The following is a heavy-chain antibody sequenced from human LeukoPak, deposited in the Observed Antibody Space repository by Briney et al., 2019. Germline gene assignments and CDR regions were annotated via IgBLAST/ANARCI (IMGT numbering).Heavy chain of an antibody. CDR3: ARDGLGYCSGGSCPWSWFDP. Sequence: SETLSLTCTVSGGSISSGDYYWSWIRQPPGKGLEWIGYIYYSGSTYYNPSLKSRVTISVDTSKNLFSLKLSSVTAADTAVYYCARDGLGYCSGGSCPWSWFDPWGQGTLVTVSS. J-gene: IGHJ5*02. V-gene: IGHV4-30-4*01. CDR1: GGSISSGDYY. D-gene: IGHD2-15*01. CDR2: IYYSGST.